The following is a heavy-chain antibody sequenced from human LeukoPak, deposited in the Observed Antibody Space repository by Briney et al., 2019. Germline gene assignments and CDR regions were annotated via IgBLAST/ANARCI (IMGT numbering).Heavy chain of an antibody. Sequence: PGGSLRLSCAASGFTFSDYAMSWVRQAPGKGLEWVGLIRSKTDGGTTDYAAPLKDRFTILRDDSKSTLFLQMNSLKADDTAVYYCATDTATEARHIWGQGTTVTVSS. CDR3: ATDTATEARHI. CDR2: IRSKTDGGTT. CDR1: GFTFSDYA. D-gene: IGHD2-21*02. J-gene: IGHJ3*02. V-gene: IGHV3-15*01.